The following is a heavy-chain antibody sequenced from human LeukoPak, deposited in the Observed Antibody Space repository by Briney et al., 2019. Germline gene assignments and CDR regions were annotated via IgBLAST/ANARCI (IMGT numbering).Heavy chain of an antibody. Sequence: ASVKVSRKASGGTFSSYAISWVRQAPGQGLEWMGGIIPIFGTANYPQKFQGRVTITADESTSTAYMELSSLRSEDTAVYYCARDRHGSGTYNYYGMDVWGQGTTVTVSS. CDR2: IIPIFGTA. CDR3: ARDRHGSGTYNYYGMDV. D-gene: IGHD3-10*01. J-gene: IGHJ6*02. CDR1: GGTFSSYA. V-gene: IGHV1-69*13.